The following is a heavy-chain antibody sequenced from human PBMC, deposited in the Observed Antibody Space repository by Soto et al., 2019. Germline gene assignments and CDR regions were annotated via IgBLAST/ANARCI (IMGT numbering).Heavy chain of an antibody. D-gene: IGHD1-26*01. J-gene: IGHJ4*02. V-gene: IGHV3-21*01. CDR2: ISSSSSYI. Sequence: GGSLRLSCAASVFAFSSYSMNWVRHAPGKGLEWVSSISSSSSYIYYADSVKGRFTISRDNAKNSLYMQMNSLRAEDTAVYYCARVFKGGEIRYYFECLGQGTLVNVSS. CDR1: VFAFSSYS. CDR3: ARVFKGGEIRYYFEC.